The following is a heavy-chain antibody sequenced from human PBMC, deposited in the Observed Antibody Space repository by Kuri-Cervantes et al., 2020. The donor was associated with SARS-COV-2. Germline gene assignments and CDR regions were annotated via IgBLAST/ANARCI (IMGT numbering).Heavy chain of an antibody. CDR2: ISSSSSYI. D-gene: IGHD2-2*01. J-gene: IGHJ4*02. CDR3: ARETVVVPAAPPNYFDY. CDR1: GFTVSSNY. Sequence: GGSLRLSCAASGFTVSSNYMSWVRQAPGKGLEWVSSISSSSSYIYYADSVKGRFTISRDNAKNSLYPQMNSLRAEDTAVYYCARETVVVPAAPPNYFDYWGQGTLVTVSS. V-gene: IGHV3-21*01.